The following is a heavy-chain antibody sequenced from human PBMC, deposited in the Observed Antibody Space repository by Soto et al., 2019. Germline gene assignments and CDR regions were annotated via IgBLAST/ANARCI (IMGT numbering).Heavy chain of an antibody. CDR3: ARTPYSSGYHGDFDY. J-gene: IGHJ4*02. D-gene: IGHD3-22*01. CDR2: INPSGGST. Sequence: GASVKVSCKASGYTFTSYYMHWVRQAPGQGLEWMGIINPSGGSTSYAQKFQGRVTMTRDTSTSTVYMELSSLRSEDTAVYYCARTPYSSGYHGDFDYWGQGTLVTVSS. CDR1: GYTFTSYY. V-gene: IGHV1-46*01.